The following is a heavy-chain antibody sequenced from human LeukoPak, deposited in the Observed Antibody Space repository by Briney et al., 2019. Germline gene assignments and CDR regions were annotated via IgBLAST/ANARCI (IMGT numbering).Heavy chain of an antibody. Sequence: ASVKVSCKVSGYTLTELSMRWVRQAPGKGLEWMGGFDPEDGETIYAQTFQGRVTMTEDTSTDTAYMELSSLRSEDTAVYYCATGTYYYDSSGYYVLDYWGQGTLVTVSS. J-gene: IGHJ4*02. CDR2: FDPEDGET. CDR1: GYTLTELS. CDR3: ATGTYYYDSSGYYVLDY. V-gene: IGHV1-24*01. D-gene: IGHD3-22*01.